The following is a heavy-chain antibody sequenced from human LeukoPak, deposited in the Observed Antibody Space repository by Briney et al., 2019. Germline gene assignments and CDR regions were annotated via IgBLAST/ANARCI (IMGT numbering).Heavy chain of an antibody. D-gene: IGHD1-1*01. CDR3: ARGGLETAVKYFFDY. CDR1: GFTVSSNY. V-gene: IGHV3-66*01. CDR2: IYRGGST. J-gene: IGHJ4*02. Sequence: GGSLRLSCAASGFTVSSNYMSWVRQAPGKGLEWVSTIYRGGSTYYADSVEGRFTISRDNSKNTVYLQMNTLRAEDTAVYYCARGGLETAVKYFFDYWGQGTLVTVSS.